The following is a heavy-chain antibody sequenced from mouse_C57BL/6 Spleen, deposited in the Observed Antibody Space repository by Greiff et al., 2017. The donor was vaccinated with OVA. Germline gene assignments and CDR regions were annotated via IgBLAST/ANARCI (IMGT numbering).Heavy chain of an antibody. D-gene: IGHD2-5*01. CDR3: ARDYYSNYADAMDY. CDR1: GYTFTSYW. CDR2: IYPGSGST. V-gene: IGHV1-55*01. Sequence: QVQLQQPGAELVKPGASVKMSCKASGYTFTSYWITWVKQRPGQGLEWIGDIYPGSGSTNYNEKFKSKATLTVDTSSSTAYMQLSSLTSEDSAVYYCARDYYSNYADAMDYWGQGTSVTVSS. J-gene: IGHJ4*01.